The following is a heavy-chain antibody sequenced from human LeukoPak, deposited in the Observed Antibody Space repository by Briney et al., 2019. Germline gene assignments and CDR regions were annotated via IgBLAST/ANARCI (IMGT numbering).Heavy chain of an antibody. CDR3: VRELSESRGLFDY. CDR2: IYYSGST. V-gene: IGHV4-34*01. J-gene: IGHJ4*02. D-gene: IGHD3-10*01. CDR1: GGSFSGYY. Sequence: PSETLSLTCAVYGGSFSGYYWSWIRQPPGKGLEWIGSIYYSGSTYYDPSLKSRVTISVDTSKDQFSLKLTSVTAADTAVYYCVRELSESRGLFDYWGQGTLVTVSS.